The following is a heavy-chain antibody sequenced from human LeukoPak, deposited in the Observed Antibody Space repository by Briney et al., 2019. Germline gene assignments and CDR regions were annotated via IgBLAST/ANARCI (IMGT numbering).Heavy chain of an antibody. CDR1: DGSISSGSYY. D-gene: IGHD3-3*01. CDR3: ARGYDFWSGYFFDY. V-gene: IGHV4-61*02. CDR2: IYTSGST. J-gene: IGHJ4*02. Sequence: SETLSLTCTVSDGSISSGSYYWSWILQPAVTGLEWIGRIYTSGSTNYNPSLKSRVTISVDTSKNQFSLKLSSVTAADTAVYYCARGYDFWSGYFFDYWGQGTLVTVSS.